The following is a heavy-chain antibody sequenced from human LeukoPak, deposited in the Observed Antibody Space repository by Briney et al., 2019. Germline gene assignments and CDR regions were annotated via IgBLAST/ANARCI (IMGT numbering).Heavy chain of an antibody. CDR3: ANLGLGFNWFDP. CDR1: GFTFSSYA. J-gene: IGHJ5*02. CDR2: ISGSGDTT. V-gene: IGHV3-23*01. D-gene: IGHD3-3*02. Sequence: PEGSLRLSCAASGFTFSSYAMSWVRQAPGKGLEWVSAISGSGDTTYYADSVKGRFTVSRDNSKNTLYLQMNSLRAEDTAVYYCANLGLGFNWFDPWGQGTLVTVSS.